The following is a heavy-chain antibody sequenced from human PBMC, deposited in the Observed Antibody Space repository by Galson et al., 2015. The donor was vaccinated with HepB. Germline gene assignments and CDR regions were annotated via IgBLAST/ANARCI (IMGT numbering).Heavy chain of an antibody. CDR3: ARAGRSGYDLDWFDP. CDR2: TYYMSRWFN. J-gene: IGHJ5*02. CDR1: GDSVSSNSAA. Sequence: CAISGDSVSSNSAAWNWIRQSPSRGLEWLGRTYYMSRWFNDYAVSVKSRIIINPDTSKNQFSLQLKSVTPADTAVYYCARAGRSGYDLDWFDPWGQGTLVTVSS. D-gene: IGHD5-12*01. V-gene: IGHV6-1*01.